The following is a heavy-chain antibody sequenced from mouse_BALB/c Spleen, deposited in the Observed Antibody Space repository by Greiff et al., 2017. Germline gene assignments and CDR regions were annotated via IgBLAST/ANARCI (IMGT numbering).Heavy chain of an antibody. CDR2: ISNGGGST. J-gene: IGHJ3*01. Sequence: DVKLVESGGGLVQPGGSLKLSCAASGFTFSSYTMSWVRQTPEKRLEWVAYISNGGGSTYYPDTVKGRFTISRDNAKNTLYLQMSSLKSEDTAMYYCARFYYDSLAYWGQGTLVTVSA. V-gene: IGHV5-12-2*01. CDR3: ARFYYDSLAY. D-gene: IGHD2-4*01. CDR1: GFTFSSYT.